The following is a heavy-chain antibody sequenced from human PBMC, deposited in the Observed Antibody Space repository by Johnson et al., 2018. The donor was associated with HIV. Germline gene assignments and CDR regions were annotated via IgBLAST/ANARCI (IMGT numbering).Heavy chain of an antibody. D-gene: IGHD6-13*01. J-gene: IGHJ3*01. Sequence: VLLVESGGGLVQPGGSLRLSCAASGFTFSSYAMSWVRQAPGKGLEWVSAISGSGGSTYYADSVKGRFTISRDNSKNTLYLQMNSLRVEDTAVYHCAKVAVATAAGGVALDVWGPGTMVTVSS. CDR1: GFTFSSYA. V-gene: IGHV3-23*04. CDR3: AKVAVATAAGGVALDV. CDR2: ISGSGGST.